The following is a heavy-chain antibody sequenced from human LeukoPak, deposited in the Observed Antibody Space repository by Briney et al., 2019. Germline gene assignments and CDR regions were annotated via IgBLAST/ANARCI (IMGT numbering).Heavy chain of an antibody. J-gene: IGHJ4*02. CDR3: AKRGVVVRVILVGFHKEAYYFDS. D-gene: IGHD3-10*01. Sequence: GGSLRLSCAVSGITLSNYGMSWVRQAPGKGLEWVAGISDSGGRTNYADSVKGRFTISRDNPKNTLYLLMNSLRAEDTAVYFCAKRGVVVRVILVGFHKEAYYFDSWGQGALVTVSS. CDR2: ISDSGGRT. CDR1: GITLSNYG. V-gene: IGHV3-23*01.